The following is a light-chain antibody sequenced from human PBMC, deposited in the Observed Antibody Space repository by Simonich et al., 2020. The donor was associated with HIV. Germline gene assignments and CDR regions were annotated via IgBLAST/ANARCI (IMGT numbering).Light chain of an antibody. CDR2: DAS. CDR3: QQNDDLPLT. J-gene: IGKJ4*01. V-gene: IGKV1-33*01. Sequence: DIQMTQSPSSVSASVGDRVTITCQASQVITNSLNWYQQKSGKAPKVLIYDASNLETGVPLRFSGSRSGTNFTFTISSLQAEDIATYYCQQNDDLPLTFGGGTKVEIK. CDR1: QVITNS.